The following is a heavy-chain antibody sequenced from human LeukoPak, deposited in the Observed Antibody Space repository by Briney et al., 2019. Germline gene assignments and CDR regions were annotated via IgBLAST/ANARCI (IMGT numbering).Heavy chain of an antibody. CDR2: INTDGSKT. D-gene: IGHD6-19*01. CDR1: GFTFSSYW. Sequence: PGGSLRLSCAASGFTFSSYWMHWVRQAPGKGLVWVSRINTDGSKTSYADSVKGRFTISRDNAKNTLYLQVNSLRAEDTAVYYCTRGGSSGWSEFDYWGQGTLVTVSS. CDR3: TRGGSSGWSEFDY. J-gene: IGHJ4*02. V-gene: IGHV3-74*01.